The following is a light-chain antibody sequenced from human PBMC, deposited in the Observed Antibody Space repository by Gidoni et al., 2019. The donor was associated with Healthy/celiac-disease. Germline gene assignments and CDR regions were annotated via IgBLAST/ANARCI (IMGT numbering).Light chain of an antibody. J-gene: IGKJ4*01. V-gene: IGKV1-39*01. CDR3: QQSYSTPPGLT. Sequence: DIQMTQSPSSLSASVGDRVTITCRASQSISSYLNWYQQKPGKAPKLLIYAASSLQSGVPSRFSGSGSGTDFTLTISSLQPEDFATDYCQQSYSTPPGLTFXGXTKVEIK. CDR1: QSISSY. CDR2: AAS.